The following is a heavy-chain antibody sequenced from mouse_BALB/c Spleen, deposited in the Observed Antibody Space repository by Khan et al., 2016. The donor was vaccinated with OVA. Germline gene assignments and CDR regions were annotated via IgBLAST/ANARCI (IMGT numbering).Heavy chain of an antibody. J-gene: IGHJ3*01. CDR3: AREGAYYRSDGWFAY. CDR1: GYTFPSYT. CDR2: INPSNTYT. V-gene: IGHV1-4*01. D-gene: IGHD2-14*01. Sequence: QVRLQQSGAELARPGASVKMSCKASGYTFPSYTMHWVKQRPGQGLEWIGYINPSNTYTNYNQKFKDRATLTADKSSSTAYMQLSSLTSEDSAVYYCAREGAYYRSDGWFAYWGQGTLVTVSA.